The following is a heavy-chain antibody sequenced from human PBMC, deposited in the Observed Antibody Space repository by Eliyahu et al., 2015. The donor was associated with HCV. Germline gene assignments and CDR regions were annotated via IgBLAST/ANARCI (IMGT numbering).Heavy chain of an antibody. D-gene: IGHD4-17*01. CDR2: IIPMFGTA. J-gene: IGHJ3*01. V-gene: IGHV1-69*01. Sequence: QVQLVQSGAEVKKPGSSVKVSCXAPGGTFXPYGISWGRQAPGXGLEWMGGIIPMFGTAKYAQKLQGRVTITADEPTSTAYMELRSLRSEDTAFYYCARDAYGDYEGRAFDVWGQGTMVTVSS. CDR3: ARDAYGDYEGRAFDV. CDR1: GGTFXPYG.